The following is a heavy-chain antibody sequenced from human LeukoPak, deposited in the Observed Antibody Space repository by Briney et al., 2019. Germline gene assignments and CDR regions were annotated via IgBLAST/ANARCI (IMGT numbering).Heavy chain of an antibody. CDR3: ARVGVYGDYGNWFDP. V-gene: IGHV4-61*02. J-gene: IGHJ5*02. Sequence: SQTLSLTCTVSGGSISSGSYYWSWIRQPAGKGLEWIGRMDTSGSTNYNPSLKSRATISPDTSKNQFSLKLSSVTAADTAVYYCARVGVYGDYGNWFDPWGQGTLVTVSS. CDR2: MDTSGST. CDR1: GGSISSGSYY. D-gene: IGHD4-17*01.